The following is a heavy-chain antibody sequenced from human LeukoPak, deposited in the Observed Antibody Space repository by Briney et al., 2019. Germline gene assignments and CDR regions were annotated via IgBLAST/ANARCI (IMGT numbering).Heavy chain of an antibody. CDR1: GFTFSSYA. V-gene: IGHV3-23*01. CDR3: VLLWFGTPFDP. J-gene: IGHJ5*02. Sequence: GGSLRLSCAASGFTFSSYAMSWDRQAPGKGLEWVSAISGSGGSTYYADSVKGRFTISRDNSKNTLYLQMNSLRAEDTAVYYCVLLWFGTPFDPWGQGTLVTVSS. CDR2: ISGSGGST. D-gene: IGHD3-10*01.